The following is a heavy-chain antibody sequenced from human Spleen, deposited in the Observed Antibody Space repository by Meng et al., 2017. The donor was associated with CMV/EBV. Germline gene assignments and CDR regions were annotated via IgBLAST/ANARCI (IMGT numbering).Heavy chain of an antibody. J-gene: IGHJ5*02. D-gene: IGHD6-13*01. CDR1: GYTFTHDS. Sequence: KASGYTFTHDSISWVRQAPGQGLEWIGWIGAYNDNTNYAQNLQGRVTMTTDISTRTAYMELRSLRSDDTAVYYCARASGSSSNWFDPWGQGTLVTVSS. V-gene: IGHV1-18*01. CDR2: IGAYNDNT. CDR3: ARASGSSSNWFDP.